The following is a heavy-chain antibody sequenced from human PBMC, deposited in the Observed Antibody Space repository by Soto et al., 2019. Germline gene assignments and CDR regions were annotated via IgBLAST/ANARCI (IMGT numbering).Heavy chain of an antibody. CDR2: IYYSGST. CDR1: GGSISSGGYY. J-gene: IGHJ4*02. D-gene: IGHD6-6*01. CDR3: ARVGGSSSHFDY. V-gene: IGHV4-31*03. Sequence: SETLSLTCTVSGGSISSGGYYWSWIRQHPGKGLEWIGYIYYSGSTYYNPSLKSRVTISVDTSKNQFSLKLSSVTAADTAVYYCARVGGSSSHFDYWGQGTLVTVSS.